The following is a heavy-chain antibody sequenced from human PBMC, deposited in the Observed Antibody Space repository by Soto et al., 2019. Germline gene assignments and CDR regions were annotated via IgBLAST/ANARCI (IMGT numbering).Heavy chain of an antibody. V-gene: IGHV4-39*01. CDR2: IYYSGST. J-gene: IGHJ4*02. CDR1: GGSISSSSYY. Sequence: SETLSLTCTVSGGSISSSSYYWGWIRQPPGKGLEWIGSIYYSGSTYYNPSLKSRVTISVDKSKNQYSLKLSSVTAADTAVYYCARHPSYDFWSGYHRQGYYFDYWGQGTLVTVSS. D-gene: IGHD3-3*01. CDR3: ARHPSYDFWSGYHRQGYYFDY.